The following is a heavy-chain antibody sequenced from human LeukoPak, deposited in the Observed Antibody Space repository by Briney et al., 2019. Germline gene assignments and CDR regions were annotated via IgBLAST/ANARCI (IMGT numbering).Heavy chain of an antibody. J-gene: IGHJ4*02. CDR3: ARQGLRGFGY. Sequence: SETLSLTCAVYGGSFSGYYWSWIRQPPGKGLEWIGEINHSGSTNYNPSLKSRVTISVDTSKNQFSLKLSSVTAADTAVYYCARQGLRGFGYWGQGTLVTVSS. CDR1: GGSFSGYY. D-gene: IGHD5-12*01. V-gene: IGHV4-34*01. CDR2: INHSGST.